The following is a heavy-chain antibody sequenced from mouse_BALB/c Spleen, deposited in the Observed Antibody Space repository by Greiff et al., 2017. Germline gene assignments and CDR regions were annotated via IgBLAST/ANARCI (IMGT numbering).Heavy chain of an antibody. CDR1: GYSITSDYA. Sequence: EVHLVESGPGLVKPSQSLSLTCTVTGYSITSDYAWNWIRQFPGNKLEWMGYISYSGSTSYNPSLKSRISITRDTSKNQFFLQLNSVTTEDTATYYCAREGITTVVDAMDYWGQGTSVTVSS. D-gene: IGHD1-1*01. CDR3: AREGITTVVDAMDY. V-gene: IGHV3-2*02. J-gene: IGHJ4*01. CDR2: ISYSGST.